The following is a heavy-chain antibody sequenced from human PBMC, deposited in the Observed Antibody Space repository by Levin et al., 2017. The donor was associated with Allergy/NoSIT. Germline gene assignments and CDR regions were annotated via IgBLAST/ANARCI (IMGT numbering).Heavy chain of an antibody. CDR2: IGTAGDT. D-gene: IGHD1-26*01. J-gene: IGHJ3*02. CDR3: ARGGGVGANDAFDI. V-gene: IGHV3-13*04. Sequence: LSLTCAASGFTFSSYDMHWVRQATGKGLEWVSAIGTAGDTYYPGSVKGRFTISRENAKNSLYLQMNSLRAGDTAVYYCARGGGVGANDAFDIWGQGTMVTVSS. CDR1: GFTFSSYD.